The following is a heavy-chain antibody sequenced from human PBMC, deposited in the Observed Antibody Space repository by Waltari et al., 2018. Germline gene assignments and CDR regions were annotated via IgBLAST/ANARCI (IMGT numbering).Heavy chain of an antibody. V-gene: IGHV3-48*03. Sequence: EVQLVESGGGLVQPGGSLRLSCAASGFTFSSYEMNWVRQAPGKGLEWVSDISSSGSTRYYADSVKGRFTISRDNAKNSLYLKMNSLRAEDTAVYYCARDGLPSGSYPFDYWGQGTLVTVSS. J-gene: IGHJ4*02. CDR3: ARDGLPSGSYPFDY. D-gene: IGHD3-10*01. CDR2: ISSSGSTR. CDR1: GFTFSSYE.